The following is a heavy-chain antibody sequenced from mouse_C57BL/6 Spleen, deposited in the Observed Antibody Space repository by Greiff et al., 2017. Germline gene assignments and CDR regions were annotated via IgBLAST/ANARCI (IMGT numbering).Heavy chain of an antibody. CDR2: IYPGDGDT. Sequence: LVESGPELVKPGASVKISCKASGYAFSSSWMNWVKQRPGKGLEWIGRIYPGDGDTNYNGKFKGKATLTADKSSSTAYMQLSSLTSEDSAVYFCASCMAYYGSSYYFDYWGQGTTLTVSS. V-gene: IGHV1-82*01. CDR1: GYAFSSSW. D-gene: IGHD1-1*01. CDR3: ASCMAYYGSSYYFDY. J-gene: IGHJ2*01.